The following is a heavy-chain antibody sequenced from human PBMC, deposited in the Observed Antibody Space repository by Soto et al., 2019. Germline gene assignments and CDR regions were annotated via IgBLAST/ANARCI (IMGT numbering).Heavy chain of an antibody. D-gene: IGHD2-21*01. CDR1: GFTFSSYA. Sequence: ESGGGVVQPGRSLRLSCAASGFTFSSYAMHWVRQAPGKGLEWVAVISYDGSNKYYADSVKGRFTISRDNSKNTLYLQMNSLRAEDTAVYYCARRIPVEMAIDYWGQGTLVTVSS. CDR3: ARRIPVEMAIDY. V-gene: IGHV3-30-3*01. CDR2: ISYDGSNK. J-gene: IGHJ4*02.